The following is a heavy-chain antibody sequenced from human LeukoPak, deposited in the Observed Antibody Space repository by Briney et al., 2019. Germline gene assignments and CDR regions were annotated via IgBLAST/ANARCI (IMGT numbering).Heavy chain of an antibody. CDR2: IYYTGTT. D-gene: IGHD6-13*01. CDR1: GGSISSSDYY. V-gene: IGHV4-31*03. Sequence: SETLSLTCTVSGGSISSSDYYWSWIRHHPGKGLEYIGYIYYTGTTYYNPSLKSRVTMSVDTSKNQFSLKLSSVTAADTAVYYCARKAQLWRFPGEYFDSWGQGTLVTVSS. CDR3: ARKAQLWRFPGEYFDS. J-gene: IGHJ4*02.